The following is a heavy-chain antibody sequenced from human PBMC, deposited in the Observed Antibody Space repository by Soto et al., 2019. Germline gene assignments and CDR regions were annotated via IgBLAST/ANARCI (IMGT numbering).Heavy chain of an antibody. Sequence: EVQLVQSGAEVKKPGATVKISCKVSGYMFTDYCMHWVRQAPGEGLEWMGLVDPEDEETIYAEKFQGRVTITADTSVETAYMELGSLSSEDTAVYYCATTPRSRLNRSDPWGQGTLVTVSS. CDR3: ATTPRSRLNRSDP. CDR2: VDPEDEET. V-gene: IGHV1-69-2*01. J-gene: IGHJ5*02. CDR1: GYMFTDYC. D-gene: IGHD1-26*01.